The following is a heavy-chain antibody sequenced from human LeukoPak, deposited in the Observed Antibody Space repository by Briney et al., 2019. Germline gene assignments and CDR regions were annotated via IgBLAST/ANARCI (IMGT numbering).Heavy chain of an antibody. V-gene: IGHV4-39*07. CDR2: IYYSGST. CDR1: GGSISSSSYY. D-gene: IGHD3-10*01. J-gene: IGHJ4*02. CDR3: ARGRGYPNYFDY. Sequence: SETLSLTCTVSGGSISSSSYYWGWIRQPPGKGLEWIGSIYYSGSTYYNPSLKSRVTISVDTSKNQFSLKLSSVTAADTAVYYCARGRGYPNYFDYWGQGTLVTVSS.